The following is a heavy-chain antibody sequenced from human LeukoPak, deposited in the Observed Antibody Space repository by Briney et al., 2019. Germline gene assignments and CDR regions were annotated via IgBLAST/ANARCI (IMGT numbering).Heavy chain of an antibody. CDR2: ISYDGSNK. D-gene: IGHD1-26*01. CDR1: GFTFSSYS. Sequence: GGSLRLSCAASGFTFSSYSMNWVRQAPGKGLEWVAVISYDGSNKYYADSVKGRFTISRDNSKNTLYLQMNSLRAEDTAVYYCARLPNSGSYPTPDFDYWGQGTLVTVSS. CDR3: ARLPNSGSYPTPDFDY. V-gene: IGHV3-30*03. J-gene: IGHJ4*02.